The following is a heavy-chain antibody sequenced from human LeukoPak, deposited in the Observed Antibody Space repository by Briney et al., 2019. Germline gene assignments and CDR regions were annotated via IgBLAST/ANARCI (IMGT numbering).Heavy chain of an antibody. D-gene: IGHD3-16*02. CDR3: ARDPPVWGSYRYTGGFDY. CDR1: GGSISSYY. Sequence: NPSETLSLTCTVSGGSISSYYWSWIRQPAGKGLEWIGRIYTSGSTNYNPSLKSRVTMSVDTSKNQFSLKLTSVTAADTAVYYCARDPPVWGSYRYTGGFDYWGQGTLVTVSS. CDR2: IYTSGST. J-gene: IGHJ4*02. V-gene: IGHV4-4*07.